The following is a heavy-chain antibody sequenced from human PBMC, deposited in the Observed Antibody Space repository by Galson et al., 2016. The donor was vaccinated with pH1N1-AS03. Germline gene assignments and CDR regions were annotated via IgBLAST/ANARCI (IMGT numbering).Heavy chain of an antibody. CDR2: ITWNSGTR. CDR3: IVDLVYGGLDY. Sequence: SLRLSCAASGYSFKDQAMHWVRQAPGKGLEWVSGITWNSGTRGYADSVQGRFTTSRDNGKNSLYLQMNSLRPEDTAFYYCIVDLVYGGLDYWGPGTLVTVPS. D-gene: IGHD3-16*01. V-gene: IGHV3-9*01. J-gene: IGHJ4*02. CDR1: GYSFKDQA.